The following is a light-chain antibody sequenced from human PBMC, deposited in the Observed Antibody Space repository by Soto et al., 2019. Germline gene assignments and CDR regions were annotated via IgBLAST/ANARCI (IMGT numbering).Light chain of an antibody. CDR1: SGDIGGYNY. CDR3: SSYTTNITPVV. V-gene: IGLV2-14*01. CDR2: EVT. J-gene: IGLJ2*01. Sequence: QSVLTQPASVSRSPGQSITISCTGTSGDIGGYNYVSWYQQHPGKAPKLLISEVTNRPSGVSNRFSGSKSGNTASLTISGLQAEDEADYYCSSYTTNITPVVFGGGTKLTV.